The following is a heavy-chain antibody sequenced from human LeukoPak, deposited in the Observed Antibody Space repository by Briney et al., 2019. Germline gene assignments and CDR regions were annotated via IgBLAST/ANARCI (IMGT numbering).Heavy chain of an antibody. Sequence: GGSLRLSCAASGFMFSTYWMTWVRQAPGKGPEWVANIKPDGSETYYVDAVKGRFAISRDNTKNLLYLQMNNLRGEDAAVYHCGGFGYEAGVDLWGQGTLVTVSS. D-gene: IGHD2-15*01. CDR1: GFMFSTYW. CDR2: IKPDGSET. CDR3: GGFGYEAGVDL. V-gene: IGHV3-7*01. J-gene: IGHJ4*02.